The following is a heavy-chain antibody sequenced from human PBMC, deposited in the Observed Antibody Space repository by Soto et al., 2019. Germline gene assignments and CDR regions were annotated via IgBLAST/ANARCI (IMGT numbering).Heavy chain of an antibody. J-gene: IGHJ4*02. D-gene: IGHD7-27*01. CDR3: ARDSSSGEGFDL. CDR2: IWYDGNSK. CDR1: GFTFSSYG. V-gene: IGHV3-33*01. Sequence: VQLVESGGGVVQPGRSLRLSCAASGFTFSSYGMHWVRQAPGKGLEWMAVIWYDGNSKDYGDSVRGRFTVSRDNSKNTLYLQMDSLRAEDTAVYYCARDSSSGEGFDLWGQGTLVTVSS.